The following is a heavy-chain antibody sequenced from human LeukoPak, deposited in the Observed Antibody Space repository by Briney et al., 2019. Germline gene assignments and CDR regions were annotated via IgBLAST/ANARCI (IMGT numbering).Heavy chain of an antibody. Sequence: GGSLRLSCAASGFSFGTYVMSWVRRAPGKGLAWVSSVGGDGHVTYYADSVKGRFIISRDNSQHTLFLQMDSLRVEDTAIYYCAKGISADGYNFERGADYWGQGSQVSVSS. CDR2: VGGDGHVT. J-gene: IGHJ4*02. D-gene: IGHD5-24*01. CDR1: GFSFGTYV. CDR3: AKGISADGYNFERGADY. V-gene: IGHV3-23*01.